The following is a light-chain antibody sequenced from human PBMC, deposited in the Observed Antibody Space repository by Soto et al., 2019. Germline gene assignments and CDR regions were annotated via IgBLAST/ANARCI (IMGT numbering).Light chain of an antibody. CDR3: CSYAGSSTFL. J-gene: IGLJ1*01. CDR1: SSDVGSYNL. Sequence: QSALTQPASVSGSPGQSITISCTGTSSDVGSYNLVSWYQQHPGKAPKLMIYEVSTRPSGVSNRFSGSKSGNTASLTISGLQAEDEADYYCCSYAGSSTFLFGTGTKLTVL. CDR2: EVS. V-gene: IGLV2-23*02.